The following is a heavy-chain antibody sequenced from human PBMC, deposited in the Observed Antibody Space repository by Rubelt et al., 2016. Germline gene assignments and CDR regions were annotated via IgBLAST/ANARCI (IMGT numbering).Heavy chain of an antibody. D-gene: IGHD3-3*01. CDR2: ISGSGGST. J-gene: IGHJ4*02. CDR1: GFTFSSYA. V-gene: IGHV3-23*01. CDR3: ARESPVLRFLEWLLGGLDY. Sequence: GGGLVQPGGSLRLSCAASGFTFSSYAMSWVRQAPGKGLEWVSAISGSGGSTYYADSVRGRFTISRDNSKNTLYLQMNSLRAEDTAVYYCARESPVLRFLEWLLGGLDYWGQGTLVTVSS.